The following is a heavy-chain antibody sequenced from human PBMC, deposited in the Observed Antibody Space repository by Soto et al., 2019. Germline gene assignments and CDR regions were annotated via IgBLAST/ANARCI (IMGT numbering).Heavy chain of an antibody. CDR3: ARGFGRFNY. CDR1: GFTFNDFE. CDR2: IHGSGTTK. J-gene: IGHJ4*02. V-gene: IGHV3-48*03. Sequence: EVQLLESGGGLVQPGGSLRLSCGVSGFTFNDFEMNWVRQAPGKGLEWLAYIHGSGTTKKYAGSVRGRFTISRDNPNNPPFLQMISLSATVTVIYYCARGFGRFNYWGPGTLVSVPS. D-gene: IGHD3-10*01.